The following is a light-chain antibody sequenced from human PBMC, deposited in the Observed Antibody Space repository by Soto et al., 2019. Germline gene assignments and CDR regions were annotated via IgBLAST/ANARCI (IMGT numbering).Light chain of an antibody. V-gene: IGLV2-14*01. CDR1: SSDVGGYNY. J-gene: IGLJ1*01. CDR2: EVS. CDR3: SSYTSSSTPLYV. Sequence: QSVLTQPASVSGSPGQSITTSCTGTSSDVGGYNYVSWYQQHPGKAPKLMIYEVSNRPSGVSNRFSGSKSGNTASLTISGLQAEEEDDYYCSSYTSSSTPLYVFGTGTKVTVL.